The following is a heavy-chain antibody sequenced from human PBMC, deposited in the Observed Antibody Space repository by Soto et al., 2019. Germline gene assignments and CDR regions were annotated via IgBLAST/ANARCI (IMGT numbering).Heavy chain of an antibody. V-gene: IGHV3-30*18. J-gene: IGHJ3*02. CDR2: ISYDGSNK. CDR1: GFTFSSYG. D-gene: IGHD3-3*01. CDR3: AKSVLRFLEWPSDAFDI. Sequence: GGSLRLSCAASGFTFSSYGMHWVRQAPGKGLEWVAVISYDGSNKYYADSVKGRFTISRDNSKNTLYLQMNSLRAEDTAVYYCAKSVLRFLEWPSDAFDIWGQGTMVTVSS.